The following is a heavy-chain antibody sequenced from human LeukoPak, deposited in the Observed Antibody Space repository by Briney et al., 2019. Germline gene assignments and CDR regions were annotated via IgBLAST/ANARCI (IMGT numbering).Heavy chain of an antibody. Sequence: ASVKVSCKASGYTFTSYGISWVRQAPGQGLEWVGWISAYNGNTNYAQKLQGRVTMTTDTSTSTAYMELRSLRSDDTAVYYCARIDCSSTSCYIYYYYGMDVWGQGTTVTVSS. D-gene: IGHD2-2*01. CDR2: ISAYNGNT. V-gene: IGHV1-18*01. J-gene: IGHJ6*02. CDR1: GYTFTSYG. CDR3: ARIDCSSTSCYIYYYYGMDV.